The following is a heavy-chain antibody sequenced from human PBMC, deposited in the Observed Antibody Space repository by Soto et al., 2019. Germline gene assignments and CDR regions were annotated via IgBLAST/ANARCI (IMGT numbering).Heavy chain of an antibody. V-gene: IGHV1-69*12. D-gene: IGHD2-2*02. Sequence: QVQLVQSGAEVKKPGSSVKVSCKASGGTFSSYAISWVRQAPGQGLEWMGGIIPIFGTANYAQKFQGRVPITADESTRTAYMELSSLRSEDTAVYYCAGGFVLVPAALPRLIPDYWGQGTLVTVSS. CDR1: GGTFSSYA. J-gene: IGHJ4*02. CDR3: AGGFVLVPAALPRLIPDY. CDR2: IIPIFGTA.